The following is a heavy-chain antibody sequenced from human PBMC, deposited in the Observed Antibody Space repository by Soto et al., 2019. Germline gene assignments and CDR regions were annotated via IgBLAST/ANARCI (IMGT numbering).Heavy chain of an antibody. D-gene: IGHD3-16*01. J-gene: IGHJ5*02. CDR2: IYYSGST. CDR1: GGSISGGDYY. CDR3: ARESMTERGEHNWFDP. Sequence: KPSETLSLTCTVSGGSISGGDYYWSWIRQPPGKGLEWIGYIYYSGSTYYNPSLKSRVTISVDTSKNQFSLKLSSVTAADTAVYYCARESMTERGEHNWFDPWGQGTLVTVSS. V-gene: IGHV4-30-4*01.